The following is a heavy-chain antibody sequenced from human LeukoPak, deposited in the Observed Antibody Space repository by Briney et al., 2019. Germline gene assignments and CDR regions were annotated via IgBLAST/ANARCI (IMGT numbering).Heavy chain of an antibody. CDR3: ARQYSSSWNWFDP. Sequence: SETLSLTCTVSGGSISSYYWGWIRQPPGKGLEWIGYIYYSGSTNYNPSLKSRVTISVDTSKNQFSLKLSSVTAADTAVYYCARQYSSSWNWFDPWGQGTPVTVSS. J-gene: IGHJ5*02. V-gene: IGHV4-59*01. CDR1: GGSISSYY. CDR2: IYYSGST. D-gene: IGHD6-13*01.